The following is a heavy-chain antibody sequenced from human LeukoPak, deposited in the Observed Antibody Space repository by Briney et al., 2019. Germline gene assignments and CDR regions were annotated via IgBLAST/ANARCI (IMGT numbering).Heavy chain of an antibody. D-gene: IGHD1-14*01. CDR2: IDPNNGDT. CDR3: ARRSRNGLDAFDI. J-gene: IGHJ3*02. V-gene: IGHV1-2*02. CDR1: AYTFTGYY. Sequence: ASVKVSCKASAYTFTGYYIHWVRQAPGQGPEWMGWIDPNNGDTNYAQKFQGRVTMTRDRSISTTYMELSRLTSDDTAVYRCARRSRNGLDAFDIWGQGAMVTVSS.